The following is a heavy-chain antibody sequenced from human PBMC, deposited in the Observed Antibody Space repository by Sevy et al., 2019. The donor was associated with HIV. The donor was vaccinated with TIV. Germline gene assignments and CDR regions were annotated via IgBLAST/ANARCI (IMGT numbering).Heavy chain of an antibody. D-gene: IGHD2-2*01. Sequence: SETLSLTCAVHGGSFSGYYWNWIRQPPGKGLEWIGEINHSGSTNYNPSLKSRVTISVDTSKNQFSLKLSSVTAADTAVYYFARSPPILVVPGAPSWFDPWGQGTLVTVSS. CDR3: ARSPPILVVPGAPSWFDP. V-gene: IGHV4-34*01. CDR2: INHSGST. CDR1: GGSFSGYY. J-gene: IGHJ5*02.